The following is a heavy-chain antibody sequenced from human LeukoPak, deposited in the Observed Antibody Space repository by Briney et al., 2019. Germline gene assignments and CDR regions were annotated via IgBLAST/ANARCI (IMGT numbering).Heavy chain of an antibody. CDR2: IIPILGIA. CDR3: ARALIDCSGGSCYGY. D-gene: IGHD2-15*01. CDR1: GGTFSSYA. Sequence: GASVKVSCKASGGTFSSYAICWVRQAPGQGLEWMGRIIPILGIANYAQKFQGRVTITADKSTSTAYMELSSLRSEDTAVYYCARALIDCSGGSCYGYWGQGTLVTVSS. V-gene: IGHV1-69*04. J-gene: IGHJ4*02.